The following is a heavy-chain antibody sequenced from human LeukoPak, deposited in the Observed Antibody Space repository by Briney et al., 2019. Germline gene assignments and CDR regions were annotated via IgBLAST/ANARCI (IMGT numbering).Heavy chain of an antibody. J-gene: IGHJ4*02. V-gene: IGHV1-8*01. Sequence: ASVKVSCKPSGYTFNTFDINWVRQATGQGLECLGWLNPDSGRTGYAPKFQGRVTMTRSTSTGTFYIELSSLRSEDTAVYYCARTMVRGVPGFDYRGQGTLGTVSS. CDR2: LNPDSGRT. CDR3: ARTMVRGVPGFDY. CDR1: GYTFNTFD. D-gene: IGHD3-10*01.